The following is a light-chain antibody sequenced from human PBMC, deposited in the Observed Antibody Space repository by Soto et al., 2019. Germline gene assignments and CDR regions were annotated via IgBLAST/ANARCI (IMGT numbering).Light chain of an antibody. V-gene: IGLV2-18*02. CDR3: ISYTTSSTWV. CDR1: SSDVGGYNR. Sequence: QSVLTQPPSVSGSPGQSVTISCTGTSSDVGGYNRVSWYQQPPGTAPKLMIYEVSNRPSGVPDRFSGSKSGNTASLTISGLQAEDEADYYCISYTTSSTWVFGGGTKLTVL. CDR2: EVS. J-gene: IGLJ3*02.